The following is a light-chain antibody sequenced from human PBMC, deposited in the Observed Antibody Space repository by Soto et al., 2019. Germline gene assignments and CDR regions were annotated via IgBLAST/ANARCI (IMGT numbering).Light chain of an antibody. CDR1: QTVSRN. CDR2: GAS. V-gene: IGKV3-20*01. CDR3: QQYGNSPLT. Sequence: VVMTQSPATLSVSPGERATLSCRASQTVSRNLAWYQQRPGQAPRLLISGASRRATGTPDRFSGSGSGTDFTLTIGRLEPDDFAVYYCQQYGNSPLTFGGGTKVDIK. J-gene: IGKJ4*01.